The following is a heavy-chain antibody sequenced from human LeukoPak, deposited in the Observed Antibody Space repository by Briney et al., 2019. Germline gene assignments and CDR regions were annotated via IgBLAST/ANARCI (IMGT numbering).Heavy chain of an antibody. CDR2: INHSGST. J-gene: IGHJ4*02. CDR3: ARDGMGASSGFDY. D-gene: IGHD1-26*01. Sequence: SETLSLTCAVYGGSFSGYYWSWIRQPPGKGLEWIGEINHSGSTNYNPSLKRRVTISVDTSKNQFSLKLSSVTAADTAVYYCARDGMGASSGFDYWGQGTLVTVSS. CDR1: GGSFSGYY. V-gene: IGHV4-34*01.